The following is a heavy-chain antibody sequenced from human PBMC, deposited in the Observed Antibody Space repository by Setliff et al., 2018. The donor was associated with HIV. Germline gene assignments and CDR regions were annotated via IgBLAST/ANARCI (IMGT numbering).Heavy chain of an antibody. V-gene: IGHV4-38-2*01. J-gene: IGHJ5*01. CDR2: IYHSENP. Sequence: NPSETLSLTCAVSNYSISSGYYWDWIRQPPGKGLEWIGSIYHSENPYSNPSLKSRVTISVNTSKNQFSLKLSSVTAADTAVYYCARSIVVVVAATPLGWFDSWGQGTLVTVSS. CDR1: NYSISSGYY. D-gene: IGHD2-15*01. CDR3: ARSIVVVVAATPLGWFDS.